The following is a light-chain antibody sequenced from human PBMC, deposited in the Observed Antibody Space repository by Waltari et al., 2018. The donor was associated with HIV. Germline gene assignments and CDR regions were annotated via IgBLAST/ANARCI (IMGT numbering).Light chain of an antibody. Sequence: QSVLTQPPSVSGAPGPRVTISCTGSSSHIGAGYDVHWYQQLPGAAPKLITYSDRFSDSKSGTSASLAITGLQAEDEADYYCQSYDSSLNNHVLFGGGTKLTVL. V-gene: IGLV1-40*01. CDR3: QSYDSSLNNHVL. J-gene: IGLJ2*01. CDR1: SSHIGAGYD.